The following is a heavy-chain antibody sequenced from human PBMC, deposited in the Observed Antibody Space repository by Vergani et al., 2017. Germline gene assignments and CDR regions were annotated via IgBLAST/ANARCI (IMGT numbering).Heavy chain of an antibody. CDR1: GGSFNTYY. V-gene: IGHV4-59*13. CDR2: IYSTGST. Sequence: QVQLEESGPGLVKPSETLSLTCTVSGGSFNTYYWSWIRQSPGKGLEWIGYIYSTGSTNYNPSLNSRVTITRDTSTSTVYVEVTSLRSDDTAVYYCAREPPLTGFFDYWGQGTLVTVSS. D-gene: IGHD3-9*01. CDR3: AREPPLTGFFDY. J-gene: IGHJ4*02.